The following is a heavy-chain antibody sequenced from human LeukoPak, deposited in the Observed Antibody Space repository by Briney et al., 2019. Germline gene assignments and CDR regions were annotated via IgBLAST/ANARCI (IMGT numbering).Heavy chain of an antibody. J-gene: IGHJ4*02. V-gene: IGHV3-21*01. CDR1: GFTFSSYS. CDR3: ANLKGPFDY. Sequence: GGSLRLSCAASGFTFSSYSMNWVRQAPGKGLEWVSSISSSYIYYADSVKGRFTISRDNAKNSLYLQMNSLRAEDTAVYYCANLKGPFDYWGQGTLVTVSS. CDR2: ISSSYI.